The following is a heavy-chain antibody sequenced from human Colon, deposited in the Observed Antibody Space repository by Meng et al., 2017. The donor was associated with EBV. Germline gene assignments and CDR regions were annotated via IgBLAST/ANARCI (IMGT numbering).Heavy chain of an antibody. V-gene: IGHV4-4*02. Sequence: LLTEAGPGLVNPAATRSLTCAVAVCSVRSSHWCTWVRQPPGKGLDWIGEVYHTGSTTYHPSLKSRLTISVDKSKNHFSLTLTSVTAADPAVYYCARVWQSLTAFFDSWGQGTLVTVSS. CDR3: ARVWQSLTAFFDS. CDR1: VCSVRSSHW. J-gene: IGHJ4*02. CDR2: VYHTGST. D-gene: IGHD2-21*01.